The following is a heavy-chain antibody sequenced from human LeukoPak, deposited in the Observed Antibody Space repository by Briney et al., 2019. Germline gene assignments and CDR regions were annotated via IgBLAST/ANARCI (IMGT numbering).Heavy chain of an antibody. D-gene: IGHD2-15*01. J-gene: IGHJ4*02. CDR1: NFSISSGYY. CDR2: IYQSGST. V-gene: IGHV4-38-2*02. CDR3: ARDLAGGKSY. Sequence: SETLCLTCTVSNFSISSGYYWGWIRQPPGKGLEWIGSIYQSGSTYYNPSLKSRVTLSIEMSKNQFSLKLSSMTAADTAFYYCARDLAGGKSYWGQGTLVTVSS.